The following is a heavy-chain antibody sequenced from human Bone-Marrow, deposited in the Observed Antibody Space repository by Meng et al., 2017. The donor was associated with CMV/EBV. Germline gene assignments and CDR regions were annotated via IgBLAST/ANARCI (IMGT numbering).Heavy chain of an antibody. V-gene: IGHV3-30*02. Sequence: GGSLRLSCAASGFTFSSYGMHWVRQAPGKGLEWVAFIRYDGSNKYYADSVKGRFTISRDNSKNTLYLQMNSLRAEDTAVYYCAKDSADSSSWSHHNHDYWGQGTLVTFPS. D-gene: IGHD6-13*01. CDR2: IRYDGSNK. J-gene: IGHJ4*02. CDR1: GFTFSSYG. CDR3: AKDSADSSSWSHHNHDY.